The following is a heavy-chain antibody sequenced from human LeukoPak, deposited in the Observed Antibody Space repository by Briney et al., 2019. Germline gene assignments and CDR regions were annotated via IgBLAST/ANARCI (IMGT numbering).Heavy chain of an antibody. CDR3: AKGKQQWWTFDALDI. CDR1: GLTFSSYG. J-gene: IGHJ3*02. V-gene: IGHV3-30*18. D-gene: IGHD5-18*01. Sequence: PGGSLRLSCAASGLTFSSYGMHWLRQAPGKGREWVALISYDGGKKYYADSVKGRFTISRDNSKNTLYLQTNSLIPHDTAVYYCAKGKQQWWTFDALDIWGQGTTVTVSS. CDR2: ISYDGGKK.